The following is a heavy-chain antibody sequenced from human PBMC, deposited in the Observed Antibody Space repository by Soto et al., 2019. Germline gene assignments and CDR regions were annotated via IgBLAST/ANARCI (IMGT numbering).Heavy chain of an antibody. D-gene: IGHD3-22*01. J-gene: IGHJ5*02. CDR3: ARDTPLYYDSSGPGWFDP. V-gene: IGHV1-18*01. CDR2: ISAYNGNT. Sequence: SVKVSCRASCYTFTSYGISWVRQAPGQGLEWMGWISAYNGNTNYAQKLQGRVTMTTDTSTSTAYMELRSLRSDDTAVYYCARDTPLYYDSSGPGWFDPWGQGTLVTVSS. CDR1: CYTFTSYG.